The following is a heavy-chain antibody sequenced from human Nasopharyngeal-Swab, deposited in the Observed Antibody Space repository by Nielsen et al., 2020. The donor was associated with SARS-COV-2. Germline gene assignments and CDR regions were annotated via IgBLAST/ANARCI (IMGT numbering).Heavy chain of an antibody. CDR2: TEIGGTT. D-gene: IGHD2-2*01. V-gene: IGHV3-53*01. Sequence: GESLKISCVVSGLTVSSTYMSWVRQAPGKGLDWVSVTEIGGTTHYADSVKGRFTISRDSSTNPLYLQMNSLRAEDTAVYYCARDLGGGYCPTTNCLGSWGQGTLVTVSS. CDR1: GLTVSSTY. CDR3: ARDLGGGYCPTTNCLGS. J-gene: IGHJ1*01.